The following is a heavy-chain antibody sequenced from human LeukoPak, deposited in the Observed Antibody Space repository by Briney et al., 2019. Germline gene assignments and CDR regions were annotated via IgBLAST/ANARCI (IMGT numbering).Heavy chain of an antibody. CDR2: ISSSSSYT. CDR3: ARAPHYSNYGPYYYGMDV. Sequence: GGSLRLSCAASGFTFSDYYMSWIRQAPGKGLEWVSYISSSSSYTNYADSVKGRITISRDNAKNSLYLQMNSLRAEDTAVYYCARAPHYSNYGPYYYGMDVWGQGTTVTLSS. CDR1: GFTFSDYY. D-gene: IGHD4-11*01. V-gene: IGHV3-11*06. J-gene: IGHJ6*02.